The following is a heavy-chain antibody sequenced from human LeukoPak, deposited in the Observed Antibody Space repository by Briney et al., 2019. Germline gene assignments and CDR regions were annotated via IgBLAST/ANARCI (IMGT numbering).Heavy chain of an antibody. V-gene: IGHV3-23*01. Sequence: GGSLRLSCAASGFTFSSYAMSWVRQAPGKGLEWVSAISGNGVSTYYAYSVKGRFTISRDNSQNTLYLQMNSLSAEDAAIYYCARQHDSSTYYYVYYYAMDVWGQGTTVTVSS. CDR3: ARQHDSSTYYYVYYYAMDV. CDR2: ISGNGVST. CDR1: GFTFSSYA. J-gene: IGHJ6*02. D-gene: IGHD3-22*01.